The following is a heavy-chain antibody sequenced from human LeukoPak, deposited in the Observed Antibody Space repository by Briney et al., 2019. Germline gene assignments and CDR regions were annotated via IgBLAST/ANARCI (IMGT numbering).Heavy chain of an antibody. Sequence: ASVKVSCKASGYTFTSYGISWVRQAPGQGLEWMGWISAYNGNTNYAQKLQGRVTMTTDTSTSTDYMELRSLTSDDTAVYYCAREDRIAARPIDYWGQGTLVTVSS. D-gene: IGHD6-6*01. V-gene: IGHV1-18*01. CDR2: ISAYNGNT. CDR3: AREDRIAARPIDY. CDR1: GYTFTSYG. J-gene: IGHJ4*02.